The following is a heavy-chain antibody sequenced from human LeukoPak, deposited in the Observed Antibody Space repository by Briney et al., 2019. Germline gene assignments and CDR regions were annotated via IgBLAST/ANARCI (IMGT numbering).Heavy chain of an antibody. CDR1: GYTFTNYD. CDR2: MNPNSGNT. Sequence: ASVKVSCKASGYTFTNYDINWVRQATGQGLEWMGWMNPNSGNTGFAQKFQGRVTISRNTSISTAYMELSSLRSEDTAVYYCARGMTALDYWGQGTLVTVSS. D-gene: IGHD2-21*02. J-gene: IGHJ4*02. V-gene: IGHV1-8*01. CDR3: ARGMTALDY.